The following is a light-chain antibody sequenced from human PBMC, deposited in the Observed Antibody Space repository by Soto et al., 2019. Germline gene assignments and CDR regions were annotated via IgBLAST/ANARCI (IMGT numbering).Light chain of an antibody. J-gene: IGLJ3*02. CDR2: DVN. CDR3: GSYGGSYNLV. CDR1: RSDVGGYHY. Sequence: QSALTQPRSVSGSPGQSVSISCTGTRSDVGGYHYVSWYQHHPDKAPELIIHDVNKRPSGVPDRFSGSKSGNTASLTISGLQAEDEAEYYCGSYGGSYNLVFGGGTKVTVL. V-gene: IGLV2-11*01.